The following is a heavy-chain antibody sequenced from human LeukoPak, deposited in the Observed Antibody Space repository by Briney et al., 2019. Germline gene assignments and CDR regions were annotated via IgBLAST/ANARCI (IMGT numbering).Heavy chain of an antibody. CDR2: FDPEDGET. CDR3: ASMVRGVIIALNY. Sequence: ASVKVSCKVSGYTLTELSMHWVRQAPGKGLEWMGGFDPEDGETIYAQKFQGRVTMTEDTSTDTAYVELSSPRSEDTAVYYCASMVRGVIIALNYWGQGTLVTVSS. CDR1: GYTLTELS. V-gene: IGHV1-24*01. D-gene: IGHD3-10*01. J-gene: IGHJ4*02.